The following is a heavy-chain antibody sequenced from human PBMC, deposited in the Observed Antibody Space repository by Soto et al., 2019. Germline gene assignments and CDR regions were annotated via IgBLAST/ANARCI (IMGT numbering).Heavy chain of an antibody. J-gene: IGHJ4*02. CDR1: GGSIISGDYY. CDR2: IHYSGNT. CDR3: ARTPGGAPADYYFDY. V-gene: IGHV4-31*03. D-gene: IGHD4-17*01. Sequence: TLSLTCTVSGGSIISGDYYWSWIRHHPGGGLEWIGYIHYSGNTYYDPSLKSRLTMSVDTSKNQFSLNLSSVTAADTAVYYCARTPGGAPADYYFDYWGLGTLVTVSS.